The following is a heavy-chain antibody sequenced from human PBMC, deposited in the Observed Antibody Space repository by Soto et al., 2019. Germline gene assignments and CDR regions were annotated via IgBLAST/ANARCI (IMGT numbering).Heavy chain of an antibody. D-gene: IGHD3-10*01. J-gene: IGHJ4*02. CDR2: IKSDGSTT. Sequence: GGSLRLSCAASEFTFSKYWMHWVRQAPGKGLFWVSRIKSDGSTTNYADSVKGRFTISRDNAKNTLYLQMNSLRAEDTAVYYCARDLGHGELADYWGQGTLVTVSS. CDR3: ARDLGHGELADY. V-gene: IGHV3-74*01. CDR1: EFTFSKYW.